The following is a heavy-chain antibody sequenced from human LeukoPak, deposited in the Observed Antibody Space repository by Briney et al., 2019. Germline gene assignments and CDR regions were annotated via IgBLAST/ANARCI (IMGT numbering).Heavy chain of an antibody. V-gene: IGHV4-30-2*02. J-gene: IGHJ4*02. Sequence: SSETLSLTCAVSGGSISSGGYSWSWIRQPPGKGLEWIGYIYHSGSTYYNPSLKSRVTISVDRSKNQFSLKLSSVTAADTAVYYCAREGYDSSGYAGPGFDYWGQGTPVTVSS. CDR3: AREGYDSSGYAGPGFDY. CDR2: IYHSGST. D-gene: IGHD3-22*01. CDR1: GGSISSGGYS.